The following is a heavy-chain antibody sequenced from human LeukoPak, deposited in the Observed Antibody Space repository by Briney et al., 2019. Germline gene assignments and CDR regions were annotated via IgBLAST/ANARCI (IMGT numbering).Heavy chain of an antibody. V-gene: IGHV3-15*01. CDR2: IKSKTDGGTT. CDR1: GFTSSDAW. J-gene: IGHJ4*02. CDR3: TTGGHYFGS. Sequence: GGSLRLSCAASGFTSSDAWMSWVRQAPGKGLEWLGHIKSKTDGGTTDYAAPVKGRFTISRDDSKNTLYLQMNSLKIEDTALYYCTTGGHYFGSWGQGTLVTVSS.